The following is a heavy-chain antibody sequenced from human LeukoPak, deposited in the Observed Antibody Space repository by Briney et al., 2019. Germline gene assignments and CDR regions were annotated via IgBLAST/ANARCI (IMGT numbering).Heavy chain of an antibody. CDR1: GFTFSNFL. J-gene: IGHJ4*02. CDR3: AKKDIAGSGYDLDY. CDR2: IVSSDDIT. D-gene: IGHD5-12*01. Sequence: TGGSLRLSCAASGFTFSNFLMNWVRQAPGKGLEWVSSIVSSDDITYYADSVKGRFTISRDNSKNTLYLQMNSLRVEDTAIYYCAKKDIAGSGYDLDYWGQGTLVTVSS. V-gene: IGHV3-23*01.